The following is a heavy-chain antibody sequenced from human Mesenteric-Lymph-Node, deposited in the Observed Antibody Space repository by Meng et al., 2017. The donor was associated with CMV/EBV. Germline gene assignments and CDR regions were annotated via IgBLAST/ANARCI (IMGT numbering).Heavy chain of an antibody. Sequence: GGSVNNYYWSWIRQPPGKGLEWIGYIYYSGSTNYSTSLKSRVTISVDTSKNQFSLKLNSVTAADTAVYYCARHFSGSYYNAYWYFDLWGRGTLVTVSS. V-gene: IGHV4-59*08. CDR2: IYYSGST. CDR1: GGSVNNYY. J-gene: IGHJ2*01. D-gene: IGHD3-10*01. CDR3: ARHFSGSYYNAYWYFDL.